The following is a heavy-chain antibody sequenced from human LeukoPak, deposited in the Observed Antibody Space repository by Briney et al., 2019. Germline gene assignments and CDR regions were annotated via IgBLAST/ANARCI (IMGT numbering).Heavy chain of an antibody. CDR1: GFTFSSYA. V-gene: IGHV3-48*02. CDR2: IGSSSSPI. J-gene: IGHJ4*02. D-gene: IGHD5-12*01. Sequence: GGSLRLSCAASGFTFSSYAMHWVRQAPGKGLEWVSYIGSSSSPIYYADSVKGRFTISRDNAKNSLYLQMNSLRDEDTAVYYCARAMRSGYDYWGQGTLVTVSS. CDR3: ARAMRSGYDY.